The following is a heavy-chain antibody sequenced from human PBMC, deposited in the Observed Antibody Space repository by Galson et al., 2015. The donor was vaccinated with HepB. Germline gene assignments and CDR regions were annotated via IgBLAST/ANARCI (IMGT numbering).Heavy chain of an antibody. Sequence: SLRLSCAASGFTFSNYGMHWVRQAPGMGLEWVALISYDANNQYYVDSVKGRFTISRDNSKNTVFLQMNSLTAADTAVYHCAKDLGINTGAFDSWGLGTLLTVSS. CDR1: GFTFSNYG. D-gene: IGHD3-16*01. J-gene: IGHJ4*02. CDR3: AKDLGINTGAFDS. V-gene: IGHV3-30*18. CDR2: ISYDANNQ.